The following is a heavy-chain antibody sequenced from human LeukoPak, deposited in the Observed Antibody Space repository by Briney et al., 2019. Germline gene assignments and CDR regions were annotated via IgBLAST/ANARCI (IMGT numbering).Heavy chain of an antibody. CDR3: ARGGYCTSANCYTYSYYMDV. J-gene: IGHJ6*03. CDR1: RFTFSSYW. CDR2: IKQDESEK. Sequence: PGGSLRLSCAASRFTFSSYWMNWVRQAPGKGLEWVANIKQDESEKYYVDSVEGRFTISRDNAKNSLYLQMNNLRAEDTAVYYCARGGYCTSANCYTYSYYMDVWGKGTTVTVSS. V-gene: IGHV3-7*01. D-gene: IGHD2-2*02.